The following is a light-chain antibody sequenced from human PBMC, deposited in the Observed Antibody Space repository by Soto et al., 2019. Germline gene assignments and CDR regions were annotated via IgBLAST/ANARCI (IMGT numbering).Light chain of an antibody. J-gene: IGKJ4*01. Sequence: EIVLTQSPATLSLSPGERATLSCRASQSVSSYLAWYQQKPGQAPTLLIYDASNRATGIPARFSGSGSGTDFTLTISSLEPEDFAVYCCQQRSNWPPRLTFGGGTKVDIK. CDR2: DAS. V-gene: IGKV3-11*01. CDR1: QSVSSY. CDR3: QQRSNWPPRLT.